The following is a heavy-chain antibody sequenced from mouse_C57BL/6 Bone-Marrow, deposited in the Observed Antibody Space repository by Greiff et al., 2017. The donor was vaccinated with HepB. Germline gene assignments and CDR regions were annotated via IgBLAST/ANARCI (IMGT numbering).Heavy chain of an antibody. J-gene: IGHJ1*03. CDR2: IWRGGST. V-gene: IGHV2-5*01. D-gene: IGHD2-14*01. CDR1: GFSLTSYG. Sequence: QVQLQQSGPGLVQPSQSLSITCTVSGFSLTSYGVHWVRQSPGKGLEWLGVIWRGGSTDYNAAFMSRLSITKDNSKSQVFFKMNSLQADDTAIYYCAKKSPEYDETYWYFDVWGTGTTVTVSS. CDR3: AKKSPEYDETYWYFDV.